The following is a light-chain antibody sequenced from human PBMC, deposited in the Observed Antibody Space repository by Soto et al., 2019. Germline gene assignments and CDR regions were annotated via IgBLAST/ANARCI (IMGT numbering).Light chain of an antibody. CDR2: AAS. Sequence: AIRMTQSPSSLSASTGDRVTITCRASQGISSYLAWYQQKPGKAPKLLIYAASTLQSGVPSRFSGSGSGTDFTLNISCLQSKDFATYYCQQYYSYPYTFGQGTKLEIK. CDR1: QGISSY. CDR3: QQYYSYPYT. J-gene: IGKJ2*01. V-gene: IGKV1-8*01.